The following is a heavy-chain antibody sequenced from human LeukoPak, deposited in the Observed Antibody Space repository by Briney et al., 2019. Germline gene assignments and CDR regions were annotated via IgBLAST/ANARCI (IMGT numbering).Heavy chain of an antibody. Sequence: SETLSLTCAVYGGSFSGYYWSWIRQPPGKGLEWIGEINHSGSTYYNPSLKSRVTISVDTSKNQFSLKLSSVTAADTAAYYCARESRVGAFYWGQGTLVTVSS. CDR1: GGSFSGYY. D-gene: IGHD1-26*01. V-gene: IGHV4-34*09. J-gene: IGHJ4*02. CDR3: ARESRVGAFY. CDR2: INHSGST.